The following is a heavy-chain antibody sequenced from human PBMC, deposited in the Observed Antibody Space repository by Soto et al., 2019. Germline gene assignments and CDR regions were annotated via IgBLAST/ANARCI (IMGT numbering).Heavy chain of an antibody. D-gene: IGHD4-17*01. CDR1: GGTSSSYT. V-gene: IGHV1-69*02. CDR3: ALTTVTMGY. Sequence: SVKVSCKASGGTSSSYTISWVRQAPGQGLEWMGRIIPILGRANYAQKFQGRVTITADKSTSTAYMELSSLRSEDTAVYFWALTTVTMGYSRQGTLVTVSS. CDR2: IIPILGRA. J-gene: IGHJ4*02.